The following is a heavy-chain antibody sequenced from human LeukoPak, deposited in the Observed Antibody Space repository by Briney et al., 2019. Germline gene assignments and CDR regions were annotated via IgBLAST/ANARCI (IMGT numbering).Heavy chain of an antibody. V-gene: IGHV3-74*03. Sequence: GGSLRLSCAAPGFTFSSYWMHWVRQAPGKGLVWVSRINSDGSSITYADSEKGRFTISRDNAKNTLYLQMNSLRVEDTAVYYCAREGRVSGYDFDCWGQGTLVTVSS. D-gene: IGHD5-12*01. J-gene: IGHJ4*02. CDR1: GFTFSSYW. CDR2: INSDGSSI. CDR3: AREGRVSGYDFDC.